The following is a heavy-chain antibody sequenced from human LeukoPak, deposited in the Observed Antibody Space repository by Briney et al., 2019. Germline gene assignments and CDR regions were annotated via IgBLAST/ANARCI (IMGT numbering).Heavy chain of an antibody. CDR2: IYYSGST. D-gene: IGHD3-16*01. CDR3: ARVSPGWGIAGAFDI. Sequence: SETLSLTCTVSGGSINSYYWSWIRQPPGKGLEWMGYIYYSGSTNHNPSLKSRVTISVDTSKNQFSLRLSSVTAADTAAYYCARVSPGWGIAGAFDIWGQGTMVTVSS. V-gene: IGHV4-59*01. CDR1: GGSINSYY. J-gene: IGHJ3*02.